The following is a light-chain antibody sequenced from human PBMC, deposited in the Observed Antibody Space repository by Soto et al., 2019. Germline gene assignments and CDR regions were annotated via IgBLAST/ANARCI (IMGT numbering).Light chain of an antibody. Sequence: QSALTQPSSVSGSPGQSITISCSGTSIDVGAYNLVSWYQQHPGRAPKLMIYAVSNRPSGVSNRFSGSKSGNTASLTISGLQAEDEADYYCCSQRSSTSHVFGTGTKVTVL. CDR2: AVS. V-gene: IGLV2-14*01. CDR3: CSQRSSTSHV. CDR1: SIDVGAYNL. J-gene: IGLJ1*01.